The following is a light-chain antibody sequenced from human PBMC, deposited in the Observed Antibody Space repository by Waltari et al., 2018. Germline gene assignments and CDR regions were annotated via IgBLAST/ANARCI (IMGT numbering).Light chain of an antibody. J-gene: IGLJ2*01. CDR1: TVGNYD. V-gene: IGLV3-1*01. CDR2: EDS. Sequence: SYDLTQPSSVSVAPGQTATITCSGRTVGNYDVNWYQKKTGLSPVLVIYEDSLRASGGPERFSGSNSANTATLIIREAQVVDEAEYYCQVWHSSTAVFGGGTKLTVL. CDR3: QVWHSSTAV.